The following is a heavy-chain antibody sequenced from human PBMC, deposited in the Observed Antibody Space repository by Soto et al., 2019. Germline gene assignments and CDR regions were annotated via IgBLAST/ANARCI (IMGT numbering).Heavy chain of an antibody. CDR3: ARIDPYDLMDV. CDR1: GFRLSGYS. J-gene: IGHJ6*02. V-gene: IGHV3-48*01. D-gene: IGHD3-22*01. CDR2: ISSSGDTI. Sequence: PGGSLRLSCEGSGFRLSGYSVNWVRQAPGKGLEWLSVISSSGDTIYYADSVKGRFTVSRDNARNSLSLEMSSLRGEDTAVYYCARIDPYDLMDVWGQGTTVTVSS.